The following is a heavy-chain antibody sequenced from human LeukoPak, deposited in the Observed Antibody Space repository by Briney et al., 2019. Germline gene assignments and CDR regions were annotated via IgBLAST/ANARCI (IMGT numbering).Heavy chain of an antibody. V-gene: IGHV3-7*01. Sequence: GGSLRLSCAASGFTFSSYWMSWVRQAPGKGLEWVANIKQDGSEKYYVDSVKGRFTISRDNAKNSLYLQMNSLRAEDTAVYYCARDQAIAARPGRYYGMGVWGQGTTVTVSS. CDR3: ARDQAIAARPGRYYGMGV. CDR2: IKQDGSEK. CDR1: GFTFSSYW. J-gene: IGHJ6*02. D-gene: IGHD6-13*01.